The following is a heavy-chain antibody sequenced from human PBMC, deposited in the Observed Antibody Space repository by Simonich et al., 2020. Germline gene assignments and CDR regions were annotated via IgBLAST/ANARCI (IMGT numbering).Heavy chain of an antibody. Sequence: EVQLLESVGGLVRPGGSLRLSCAASGFPFCSYWMHWVRQAPGKGLVGVSSIKSEGSITNDADSVKGRFTISRDNAKNTLYLQMNSLRAEDTAVYYGARNRLDYWGQGTLVTVSS. CDR1: GFPFCSYW. V-gene: IGHV3-74*01. CDR3: ARNRLDY. J-gene: IGHJ4*02. CDR2: IKSEGSIT.